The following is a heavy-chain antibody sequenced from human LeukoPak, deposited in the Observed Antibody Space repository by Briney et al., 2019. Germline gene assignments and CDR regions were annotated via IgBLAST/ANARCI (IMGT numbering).Heavy chain of an antibody. D-gene: IGHD6-13*01. CDR1: GYTFTRNG. CDR3: ARDTRIAAAGNYYY. CDR2: IRPYNGNT. V-gene: IGHV1-18*01. Sequence: ASVKVSCKASGYTFTRNGISWVRQAPGQGLEWMGWIRPYNGNTNYAQKVQGRVTMTTDTSTSTAYMELRSLRYDDTAVYYCARDTRIAAAGNYYYWGQGTLVTVSS. J-gene: IGHJ4*02.